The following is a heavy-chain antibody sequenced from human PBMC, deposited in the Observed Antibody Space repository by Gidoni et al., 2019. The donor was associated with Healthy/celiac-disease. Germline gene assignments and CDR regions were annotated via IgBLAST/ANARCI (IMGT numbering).Heavy chain of an antibody. Sequence: EVQLVESGGGLVQPGRSLRLSCTASGFTFGDYAMSWFRQAPGKGLEWVGFIRSKAYGGTTEYAASVKGRFTISRDDSKSIAYPQMNSLKTEDTAVYYCTRDCSSTSCYAYYYGMDVWGQGTTVTVSS. J-gene: IGHJ6*02. V-gene: IGHV3-49*03. CDR1: GFTFGDYA. CDR2: IRSKAYGGTT. CDR3: TRDCSSTSCYAYYYGMDV. D-gene: IGHD2-2*01.